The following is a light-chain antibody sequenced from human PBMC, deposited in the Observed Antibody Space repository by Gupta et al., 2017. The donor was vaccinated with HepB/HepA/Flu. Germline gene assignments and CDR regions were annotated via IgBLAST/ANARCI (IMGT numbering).Light chain of an antibody. CDR1: SSDVGSYDL. J-gene: IGLJ1*01. V-gene: IGLV2-23*02. CDR3: CSSAGSHTYV. CDR2: EVS. Sequence: QSALTQPASMSGSPGQSIAISCTGISSDVGSYDLVSWYQHHPGKAPKVMIYEVSKRPAGVSTRFSASKATNTDSLPISGLQAEDDADYYYCSSAGSHTYVFGTGTKLTVL.